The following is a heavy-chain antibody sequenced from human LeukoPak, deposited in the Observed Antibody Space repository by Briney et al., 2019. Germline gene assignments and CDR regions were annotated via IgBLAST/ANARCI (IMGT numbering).Heavy chain of an antibody. CDR1: GGSISSYY. CDR3: ARRFYGDYYNWFDP. CDR2: IYYSGST. Sequence: KPSETLSLTCTVSGGSISSYYWSWIRQPPGKGLEWIGYIYYSGSTNYNPSLKSRVTISVDTSKNQFSLKLSSVTAADTAVYYCARRFYGDYYNWFDPWGQGTLVTVSS. D-gene: IGHD4-17*01. V-gene: IGHV4-59*08. J-gene: IGHJ5*02.